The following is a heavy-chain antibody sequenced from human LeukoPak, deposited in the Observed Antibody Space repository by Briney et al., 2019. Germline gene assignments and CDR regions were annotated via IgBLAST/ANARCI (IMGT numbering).Heavy chain of an antibody. D-gene: IGHD6-13*01. J-gene: IGHJ4*02. CDR2: INSDGSST. Sequence: GGSLRLSCAASGFTFSGYWMHWVRQAPGKGLVWVSRINSDGSSTRYADSVKGRFTISRDNAKNTLYLQMNSLRVEDTAVYYCARDPPLSIASAQPPDYWGQGTLVTVSS. CDR3: ARDPPLSIASAQPPDY. V-gene: IGHV3-74*01. CDR1: GFTFSGYW.